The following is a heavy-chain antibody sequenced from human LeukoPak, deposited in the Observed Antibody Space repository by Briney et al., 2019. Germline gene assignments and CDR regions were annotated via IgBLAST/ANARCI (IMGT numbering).Heavy chain of an antibody. Sequence: SQTLSLTCAISGDSVSSNNGAWNWIRQSPSRGLEWLGRTYYRSKWYNDYAESLISRITISPVTSKNQFSLQLYSVTPEDTAVYYCARLYPLWFGEPIPYYFDYWGQGTLVTVSS. J-gene: IGHJ4*02. CDR3: ARLYPLWFGEPIPYYFDY. D-gene: IGHD3-10*01. CDR1: GDSVSSNNGA. CDR2: TYYRSKWYN. V-gene: IGHV6-1*01.